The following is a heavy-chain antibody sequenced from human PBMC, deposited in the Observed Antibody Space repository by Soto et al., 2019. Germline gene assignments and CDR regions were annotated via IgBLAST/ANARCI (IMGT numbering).Heavy chain of an antibody. J-gene: IGHJ4*02. D-gene: IGHD3-9*01. CDR3: AKGGPGGDYDIFLVDY. CDR1: GFTFSSYA. CDR2: ISYDGSNK. Sequence: GGSLRLSCAASGFTFSSYAMHWVRQAPGKGLEWVAVISYDGSNKYYADSVKGRFTISRDNSKNTLYLQMNSLRAEDTAVYYCAKGGPGGDYDIFLVDYWGQGTLVTVSS. V-gene: IGHV3-30-3*01.